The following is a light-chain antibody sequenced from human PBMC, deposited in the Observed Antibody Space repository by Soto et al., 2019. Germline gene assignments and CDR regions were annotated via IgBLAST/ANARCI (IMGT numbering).Light chain of an antibody. CDR3: QSYDSSLSGV. Sequence: QLVLTQPPSVSGAPGQRVTISCTGSSSNIGAGYDVHWYQQLPGTAPKLLIYANSNRPSGVPDRFSGSKSGTSASLAITGLQAEDEADYYCQSYDSSLSGVFGTGTKLTVL. CDR2: ANS. J-gene: IGLJ1*01. CDR1: SSNIGAGYD. V-gene: IGLV1-40*01.